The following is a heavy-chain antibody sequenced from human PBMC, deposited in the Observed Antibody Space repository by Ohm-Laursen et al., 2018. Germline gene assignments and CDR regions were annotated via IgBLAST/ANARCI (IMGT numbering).Heavy chain of an antibody. Sequence: SDTLSLTCTVSGGSISTYYWNWIRQPPGKGLEWIGYIYYSGTTDYNPSLKSRVTISVDSSKNQFSLKLSSVTVADTAVYYCARIRSYYETTFDLWGRGTLVTVSS. CDR2: IYYSGTT. J-gene: IGHJ2*01. V-gene: IGHV4-59*07. D-gene: IGHD3-22*01. CDR3: ARIRSYYETTFDL. CDR1: GGSISTYY.